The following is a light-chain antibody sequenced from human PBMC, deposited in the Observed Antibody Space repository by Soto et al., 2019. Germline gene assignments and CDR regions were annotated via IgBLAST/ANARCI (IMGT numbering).Light chain of an antibody. V-gene: IGKV3-11*01. CDR3: QQRHMRPIT. Sequence: EVVLTPSPVTLSLSPGESATLSCRASQSVRGLLAWYQQKPGHAPRLLIYDAYNTATGIPPRFSGSGSGTDFTLTISSLAPEDSAVYYCQQRHMRPITFGRGTPLKIK. CDR1: QSVRGL. J-gene: IGKJ5*01. CDR2: DAY.